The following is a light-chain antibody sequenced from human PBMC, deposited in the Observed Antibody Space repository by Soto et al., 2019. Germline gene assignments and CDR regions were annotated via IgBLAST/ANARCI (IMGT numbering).Light chain of an antibody. CDR3: QSYDSSLSRRWV. Sequence: QSVLTQPRSVSGAPGQRVTISCTGSSSNIGAGYPVHWYQQLPGTAPKLLVAGNRPSGVPDRFSVSKSGASASLAITGLQAEDEADYYCQSYDSSLSRRWVFGGGTKVTVL. V-gene: IGLV1-40*01. CDR2: G. CDR1: SSNIGAGYP. J-gene: IGLJ3*02.